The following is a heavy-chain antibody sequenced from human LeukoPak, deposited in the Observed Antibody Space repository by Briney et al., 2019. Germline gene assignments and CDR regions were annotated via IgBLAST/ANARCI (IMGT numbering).Heavy chain of an antibody. Sequence: SETLSLTCTVSGGSISSSGYCWGWIRQPPGKGLEWIGIIYYSGTTYYNPSLKSRVTLSVDTSKNQFSLRLTSVTAADTAVYYCARAEWLRNNWFDPWGQGTLVTVSS. J-gene: IGHJ5*02. CDR2: IYYSGTT. D-gene: IGHD5-12*01. V-gene: IGHV4-39*07. CDR1: GGSISSSGYC. CDR3: ARAEWLRNNWFDP.